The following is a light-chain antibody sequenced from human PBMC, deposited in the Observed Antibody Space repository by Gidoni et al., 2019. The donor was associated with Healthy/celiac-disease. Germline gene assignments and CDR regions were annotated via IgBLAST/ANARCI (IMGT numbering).Light chain of an antibody. Sequence: DNQMTQSPSTLSASVGDRVTITCRASQSISSWLAWYQQKPGKAPKLLIYDASSLESGVPSRFSGSGSGTEFTLTISRLQPDDFATYYCQQYNSYRTFGQGTKVEIK. CDR2: DAS. J-gene: IGKJ1*01. CDR3: QQYNSYRT. CDR1: QSISSW. V-gene: IGKV1-5*01.